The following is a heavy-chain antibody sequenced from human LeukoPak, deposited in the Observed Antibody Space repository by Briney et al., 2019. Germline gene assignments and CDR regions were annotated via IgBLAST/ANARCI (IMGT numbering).Heavy chain of an antibody. Sequence: GGSLRLSCAASGFTFNNYAMSWVRQAPDKGLEWVSSISDSGGSTHYKDSVKGRFTISRDNSKNTLYLQMNSLRDEDTAVYYCARVWGLAVAGGEIEYWGQGTLVTVSS. D-gene: IGHD6-13*01. J-gene: IGHJ4*02. CDR2: ISDSGGST. V-gene: IGHV3-23*01. CDR1: GFTFNNYA. CDR3: ARVWGLAVAGGEIEY.